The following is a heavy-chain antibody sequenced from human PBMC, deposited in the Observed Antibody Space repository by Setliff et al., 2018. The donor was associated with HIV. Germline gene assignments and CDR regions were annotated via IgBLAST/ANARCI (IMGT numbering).Heavy chain of an antibody. J-gene: IGHJ4*02. CDR2: IHSSGKA. V-gene: IGHV4-4*09. Sequence: PSETLSLTCTVSGDTDVYWSWIRQSPGKGLEWIGYIHSSGKANYNPSLKSRVTISLDTSKMQFSLRLTSVTAADTAVYYCATLDPSGGNFLAYWGQGTLVTVSS. CDR1: GDTDVY. D-gene: IGHD2-21*02. CDR3: ATLDPSGGNFLAY.